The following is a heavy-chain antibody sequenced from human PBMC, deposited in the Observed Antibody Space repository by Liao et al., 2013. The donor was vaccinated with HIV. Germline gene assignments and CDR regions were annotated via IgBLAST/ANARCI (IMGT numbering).Heavy chain of an antibody. D-gene: IGHD5-24*01. Sequence: QLQLQESGPGLVKPSETVVLTCTVSGDSISSSGFYWGWIRQTPGKGLEWIGNFYSSGSSIYNPSLKSRLVISADTSKNELSLKLKSVTDADTAVYYCARESRDGDYYFDYWGQGTLVTVSS. CDR1: GDSISSSGFY. CDR2: FYSSGSS. CDR3: ARESRDGDYYFDY. V-gene: IGHV4-39*07. J-gene: IGHJ4*02.